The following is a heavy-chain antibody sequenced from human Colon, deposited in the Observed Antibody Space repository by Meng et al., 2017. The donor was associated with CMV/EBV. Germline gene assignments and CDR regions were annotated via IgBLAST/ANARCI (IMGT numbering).Heavy chain of an antibody. CDR3: ARLAGDYVRGQATGWGWKYNGMDV. V-gene: IGHV5-51*01. Sequence: KVSCKGSGYSFSTYWIGWVRQKPGKGLEWMGIIFSADSDTRYSPSFEGQVTISVDRAATAYLQWDSLTTSDAGTYFCARLAGDYVRGQATGWGWKYNGMDVWGQGTTVTVSS. D-gene: IGHD4-17*01. J-gene: IGHJ6*02. CDR2: IFSADSDT. CDR1: GYSFSTYW.